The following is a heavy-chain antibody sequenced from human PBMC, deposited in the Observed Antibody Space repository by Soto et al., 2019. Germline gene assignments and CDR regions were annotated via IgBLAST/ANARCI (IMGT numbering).Heavy chain of an antibody. CDR1: GSTFNSYA. D-gene: IGHD3-3*01. CDR2: INSDGSST. V-gene: IGHV3-74*01. Sequence: GGSLRLSCVASGSTFNSYAMNWVRQAPGKGLVWVSRINSDGSSTSYADSVKGRFTISRDNAKNTLYLQMNSLRAEDTAVYYCAREAADFWSGYSPRPYGMYVWGQGTTVTVSS. CDR3: AREAADFWSGYSPRPYGMYV. J-gene: IGHJ6*02.